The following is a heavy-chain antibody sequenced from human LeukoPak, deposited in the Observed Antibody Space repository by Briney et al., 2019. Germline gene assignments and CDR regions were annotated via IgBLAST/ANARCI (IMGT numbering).Heavy chain of an antibody. CDR3: AKRGGGVSSSWYVINWFDP. D-gene: IGHD6-13*01. Sequence: GGSLRLSCAASGFTFSSYAMSWVRQAPGKGLEWVSAISGSGGSTYYADSVKGRSTISRDNSKNTLYLQMNSLRAEDTAVYYCAKRGGGVSSSWYVINWFDPWGQGTLVTVSS. CDR1: GFTFSSYA. J-gene: IGHJ5*02. V-gene: IGHV3-23*01. CDR2: ISGSGGST.